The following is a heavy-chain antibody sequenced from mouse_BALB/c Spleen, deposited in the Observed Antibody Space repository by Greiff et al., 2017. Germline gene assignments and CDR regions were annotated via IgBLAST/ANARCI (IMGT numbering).Heavy chain of an antibody. CDR2: IWSGGST. CDR3: ARKGDYYGSSPPSFAY. J-gene: IGHJ3*01. CDR1: GFSLTSYG. D-gene: IGHD1-1*01. V-gene: IGHV2-2*02. Sequence: VKLVESGPGLVQPSQSLSITCTVSGFSLTSYGVHWVRQSPGKGLEWLGVIWSGGSTDYNAAFISRLSISKDNSKSNVFFKMNSLQANDTAIYYCARKGDYYGSSPPSFAYWGQGTLVTVSA.